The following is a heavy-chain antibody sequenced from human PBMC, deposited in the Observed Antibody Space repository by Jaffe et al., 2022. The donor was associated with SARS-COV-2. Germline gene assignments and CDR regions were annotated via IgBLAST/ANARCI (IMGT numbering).Heavy chain of an antibody. CDR2: IKEDGSEK. J-gene: IGHJ3*02. Sequence: EEQLVESGGGLVQPGGSLRLSCAASGFTFKSNWMDWVRQAPGKGLEWVANIKEDGSEKYYVDSVKGRFTISRDNAENALYLQMNSLRVEDTAVYYCARNKGYFAFDIWGQGTMVTVSS. CDR3: ARNKGYFAFDI. V-gene: IGHV3-7*01. CDR1: GFTFKSNW. D-gene: IGHD2-21*01.